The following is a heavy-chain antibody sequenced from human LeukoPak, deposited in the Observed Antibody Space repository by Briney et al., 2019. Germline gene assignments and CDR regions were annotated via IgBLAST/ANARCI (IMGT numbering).Heavy chain of an antibody. J-gene: IGHJ3*02. D-gene: IGHD2-2*01. CDR2: INWNGGST. CDR3: ARARSPANAFDI. V-gene: IGHV3-20*04. CDR1: GFTFSNCA. Sequence: GGSLRLSCAASGFTFSNCAMSWVCQAPGKGLEWVSGINWNGGSTGYADSVKGRFTISRDNAKNSLYLQMNSLRAEDTALYYCARARSPANAFDIWGQGTKVTVSS.